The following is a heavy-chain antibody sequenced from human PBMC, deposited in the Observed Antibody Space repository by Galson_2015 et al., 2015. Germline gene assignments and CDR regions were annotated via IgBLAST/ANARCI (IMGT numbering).Heavy chain of an antibody. J-gene: IGHJ4*02. Sequence: SLRLSCAASGFTFSSYAMHWVRQAPGKGLEWVAVISYDGSNKYYADSVKGRFTISRDNSKNTLYLQMNSLRAEDTAVYYCAREVYSSTLPIDYWGQGTLVTVSS. D-gene: IGHD6-13*01. V-gene: IGHV3-30-3*01. CDR2: ISYDGSNK. CDR3: AREVYSSTLPIDY. CDR1: GFTFSSYA.